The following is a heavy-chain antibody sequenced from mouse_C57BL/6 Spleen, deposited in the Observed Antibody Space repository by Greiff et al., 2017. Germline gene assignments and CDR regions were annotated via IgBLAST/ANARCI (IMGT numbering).Heavy chain of an antibody. V-gene: IGHV1-54*01. CDR2: INPGSGGT. CDR1: GYAFTNYL. CDR3: ARVGDYDDGTWFAC. Sequence: QVQLQQSGAELVRPGTSVKVSCKASGYAFTNYLIEWVKQRPGQGLEWIGVINPGSGGTNYNEKFKGKATLTADKSSSTAYMQLSSRTSEDSAVYFCARVGDYDDGTWFACWGQGTLVTVSA. J-gene: IGHJ3*01. D-gene: IGHD2-4*01.